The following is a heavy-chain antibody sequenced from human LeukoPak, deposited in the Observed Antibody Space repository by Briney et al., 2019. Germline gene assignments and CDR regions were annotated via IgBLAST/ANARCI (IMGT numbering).Heavy chain of an antibody. D-gene: IGHD2-15*01. J-gene: IGHJ6*03. CDR3: ARDKGIVVVVAPYYYYMDV. Sequence: GGSLRLSCAASGFTFSSYSMSWVRQAPGKGLEWVSSISSSSSYIYYADSVKGRFTISRDNAKNSLYLQMNSLRAEDTAVYYCARDKGIVVVVAPYYYYMDVWGKGTTVTVSS. CDR1: GFTFSSYS. CDR2: ISSSSSYI. V-gene: IGHV3-21*01.